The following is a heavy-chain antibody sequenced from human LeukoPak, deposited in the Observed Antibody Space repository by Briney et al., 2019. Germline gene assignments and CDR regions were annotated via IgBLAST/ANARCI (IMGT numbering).Heavy chain of an antibody. CDR1: GFTFSSYW. CDR2: INSDGSST. V-gene: IGHV3-74*01. J-gene: IGHJ3*02. D-gene: IGHD5-18*01. Sequence: GGSLRLSCAASGFTFSSYWIHWVRQAPGKGLVWVSRINSDGSSTSYADSVKGRFTISRDNAKNTLYLQMNSLRAEDTAVYYCARGGIHLWLRRDAFDIWGQGTMVSVSS. CDR3: ARGGIHLWLRRDAFDI.